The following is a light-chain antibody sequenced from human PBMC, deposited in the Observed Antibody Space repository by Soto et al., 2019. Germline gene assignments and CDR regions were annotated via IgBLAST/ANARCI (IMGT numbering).Light chain of an antibody. J-gene: IGKJ5*01. CDR1: QSISSY. CDR2: AAS. Sequence: DIQMTQSPSSLSASVGDRVTITCRASQSISSYLNWYQQKPGKAPKLLIYAASSLQSGVPSRFSGSGSGTEFTLTISSLQPDDFATYYCQQYNSYSSITFGQGTRLENK. CDR3: QQYNSYSSIT. V-gene: IGKV1-39*01.